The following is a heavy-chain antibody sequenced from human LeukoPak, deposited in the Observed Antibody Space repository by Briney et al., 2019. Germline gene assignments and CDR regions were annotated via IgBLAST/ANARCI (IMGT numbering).Heavy chain of an antibody. CDR1: GGSISSYY. J-gene: IGHJ4*02. CDR2: IYYSGST. CDR3: VRVYIYGRSYFDY. Sequence: HSETLSLTCTVSGGSISSYYWGWIRQPPGKGLEWIGSIYYSGSTYYNPSLKSRVTISVDTSKNQFSLKLSSVTAADTAVYYCVRVYIYGRSYFDYWGQGTLVTVSS. V-gene: IGHV4-39*07. D-gene: IGHD5-18*01.